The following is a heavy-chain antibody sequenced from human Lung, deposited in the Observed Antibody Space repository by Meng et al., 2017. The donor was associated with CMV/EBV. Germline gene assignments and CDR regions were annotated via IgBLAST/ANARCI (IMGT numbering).Heavy chain of an antibody. V-gene: IGHV1-2*02. CDR2: INPNSGGT. J-gene: IGHJ4*02. Sequence: SVXVSCKASGYTFTDYYIHWVRQAPGQGLEWMGWINPNSGGTNYAQKFQGRVTMTTDTSIRTIYMELNRLTSDDTAKFYCARDVGTGAAGYWGQGTMVTVSS. CDR3: ARDVGTGAAGY. CDR1: GYTFTDYY. D-gene: IGHD1-1*01.